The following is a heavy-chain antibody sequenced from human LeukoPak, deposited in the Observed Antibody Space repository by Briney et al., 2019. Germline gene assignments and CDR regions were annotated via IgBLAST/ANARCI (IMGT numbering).Heavy chain of an antibody. D-gene: IGHD3-3*01. CDR3: ASTRVSSANDYDFWSGYSWFDP. CDR2: ISAYNGNT. CDR1: GYTFTSYG. J-gene: IGHJ5*02. V-gene: IGHV1-18*01. Sequence: ASVKVSCKASGYTFTSYGISWVRQAPGQGLEWMGWISAYNGNTNYAQQLQGRVTMTTDTSTSTDYMELRSLRSDDTAVYYCASTRVSSANDYDFWSGYSWFDPWGQGTLVTVSS.